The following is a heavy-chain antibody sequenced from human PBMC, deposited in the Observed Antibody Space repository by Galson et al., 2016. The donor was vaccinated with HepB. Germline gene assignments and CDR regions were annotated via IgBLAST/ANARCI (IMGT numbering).Heavy chain of an antibody. CDR3: TRGGPPTYFDV. CDR2: IDPNSGYT. D-gene: IGHD3-16*01. J-gene: IGHJ2*01. CDR1: GYMFTAYY. Sequence: SVKVSCKASGYMFTAYYIHWVRQAPGQGLEWMGRIDPNSGYTKFAQNFQGGVTLTRDTSLTTAYLELTRLRPNDTAVYLCTRGGPPTYFDVWGRGTLVTVSS. V-gene: IGHV1-2*06.